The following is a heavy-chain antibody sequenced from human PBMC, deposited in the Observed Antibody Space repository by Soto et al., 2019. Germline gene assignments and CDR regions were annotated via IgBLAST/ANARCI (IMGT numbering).Heavy chain of an antibody. CDR2: IKSKTDGGTT. D-gene: IGHD2-15*01. CDR1: GFTFSNAW. Sequence: GGSLRLSCAASGFTFSNAWMNWVRQAPGKGLEWVGRIKSKTDGGTTDYAAPVKGRFTISRDDSKNTLYLQMNSLKTEDTAVYYCTTTRVAATRALYGMDVWGQGTTVTVSS. CDR3: TTTRVAATRALYGMDV. J-gene: IGHJ6*02. V-gene: IGHV3-15*07.